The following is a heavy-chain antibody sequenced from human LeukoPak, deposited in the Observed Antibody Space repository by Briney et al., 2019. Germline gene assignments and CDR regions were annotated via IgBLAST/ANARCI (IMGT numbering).Heavy chain of an antibody. V-gene: IGHV1-2*03. CDR3: ARDLFSSWYPDAHNWFDP. CDR1: RYSFTGYY. J-gene: IGHJ5*02. D-gene: IGHD6-13*01. Sequence: LGASVKVSCKASRYSFTGYYMHWVRQAPGQGLEWMAWINPNSGGTNYAQKFQGRVTMTRDTSISTAYMELSRLRSDDTAVYYCARDLFSSWYPDAHNWFDPWGQGTLVTVSS. CDR2: INPNSGGT.